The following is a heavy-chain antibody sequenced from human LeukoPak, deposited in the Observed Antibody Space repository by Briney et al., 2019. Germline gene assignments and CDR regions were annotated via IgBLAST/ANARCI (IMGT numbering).Heavy chain of an antibody. D-gene: IGHD2-15*01. CDR2: ISYDGSIK. V-gene: IGHV3-30-3*01. Sequence: GGSLRLSCAASGFTFSSYAMHWVRQAPGKGLEWVAVISYDGSIKYYADSVKGRCTISRDNSKNTLNLQINSLRAEDTAVYYCARDLSEKYSIDYWGQGTLVTVSS. J-gene: IGHJ4*02. CDR1: GFTFSSYA. CDR3: ARDLSEKYSIDY.